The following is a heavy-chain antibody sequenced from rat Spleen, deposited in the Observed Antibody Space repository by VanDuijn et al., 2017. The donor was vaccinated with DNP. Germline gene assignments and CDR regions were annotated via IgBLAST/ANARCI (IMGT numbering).Heavy chain of an antibody. J-gene: IGHJ2*01. CDR3: TTDVYGPDY. CDR1: GFTFSNYD. D-gene: IGHD1-11*01. CDR2: ISPSGGST. V-gene: IGHV5-27*01. Sequence: EVQLVESGGGLVQPGRSLKLSCAASGFTFSNYDMAWVRQAPTKGLEWVASISPSGGSTDYRDSVKGRFTISRDNAKTSLYLQMDSLRSEDTATYYCTTDVYGPDYWGQGVMVTVSS.